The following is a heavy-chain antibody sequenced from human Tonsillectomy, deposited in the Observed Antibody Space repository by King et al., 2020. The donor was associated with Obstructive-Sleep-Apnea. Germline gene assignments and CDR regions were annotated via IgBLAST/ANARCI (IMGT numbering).Heavy chain of an antibody. J-gene: IGHJ4*02. CDR1: GVSIIDNNYS. D-gene: IGHD3-16*01. CDR2: IYYSGKT. Sequence: QLQESGPRLVKPSETLSLTCTVSGVSIIDNNYSWGWIRQPPGKGLEWLGNIYYSGKTYYSPSLRSRVTMSHTSKNPFSLRLTSLTAADTALYFCARMINFYDDDQKYYFDYWGQGTLVAVSS. V-gene: IGHV4-39*07. CDR3: ARMINFYDDDQKYYFDY.